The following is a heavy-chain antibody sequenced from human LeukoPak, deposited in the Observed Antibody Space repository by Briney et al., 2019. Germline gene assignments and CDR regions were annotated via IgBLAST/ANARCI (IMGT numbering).Heavy chain of an antibody. CDR1: GYTFTSYY. Sequence: ASVKVSCKASGYTFTSYYMHWVRQAPGQGLEWMGLINPSGGSTTYAQKFQGRVTMTRDTSTSTVYMELSSLRSEDTAVYYCARDRNPYYSDSRDSFDYWGQGTLVTVSS. D-gene: IGHD3-22*01. CDR2: INPSGGST. J-gene: IGHJ4*02. CDR3: ARDRNPYYSDSRDSFDY. V-gene: IGHV1-46*01.